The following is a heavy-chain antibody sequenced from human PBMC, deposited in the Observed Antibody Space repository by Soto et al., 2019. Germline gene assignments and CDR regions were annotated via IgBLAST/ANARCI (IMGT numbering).Heavy chain of an antibody. CDR1: GGTFSSYA. Sequence: QVQLVQSGAEVKKPGSSVKVSCKASGGTFSSYAISWVRQAPGQGLEWMGGIIPIFGTANYAQKFQGRVTITADESTSTAYMELRSLRSEDTAVYYCARDLSLRYDSSGYSMYYFDYWGQGTLVTVSS. CDR3: ARDLSLRYDSSGYSMYYFDY. CDR2: IIPIFGTA. V-gene: IGHV1-69*19. D-gene: IGHD3-22*01. J-gene: IGHJ4*02.